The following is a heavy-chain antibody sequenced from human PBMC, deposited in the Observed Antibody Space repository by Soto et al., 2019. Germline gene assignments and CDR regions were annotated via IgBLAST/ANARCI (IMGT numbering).Heavy chain of an antibody. CDR3: ARESGGSYSTYYGMDV. Sequence: PSETLSLTCTVSGGSISSGDYYWSWIRQPPGKGLEWIGYIYYSGSTYYNPSLKSRVTISVDTSKNQFSLKLSSVTAADTAVYYCARESGGSYSTYYGMDVWGQGTTVTVSS. CDR1: GGSISSGDYY. CDR2: IYYSGST. J-gene: IGHJ6*02. D-gene: IGHD1-26*01. V-gene: IGHV4-30-4*01.